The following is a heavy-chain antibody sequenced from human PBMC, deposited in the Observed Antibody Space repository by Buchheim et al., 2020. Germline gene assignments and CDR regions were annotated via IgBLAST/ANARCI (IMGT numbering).Heavy chain of an antibody. V-gene: IGHV3-33*01. Sequence: QVQLVESGGGVVQPGRSLRLSCAASGFTFSSYGMHWVRQAPGKGLEWVAVIWYDGSNKYYADSVKGRFTISRDNSKNTLYLQMNSLRAEDTAMYYCAREERGFAMVRGAFDYWGQGTL. CDR3: AREERGFAMVRGAFDY. J-gene: IGHJ4*02. CDR1: GFTFSSYG. D-gene: IGHD3-10*01. CDR2: IWYDGSNK.